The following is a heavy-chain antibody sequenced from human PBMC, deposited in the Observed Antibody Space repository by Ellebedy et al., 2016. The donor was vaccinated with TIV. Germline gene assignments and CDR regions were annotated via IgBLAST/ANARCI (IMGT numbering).Heavy chain of an antibody. J-gene: IGHJ4*02. Sequence: GESLKISCAASGFTFSSFWMHWVRQAPGKGLVWVSRISTDGINTNYADSVKGRFTISRDNAKNTLYLQMNSLRAEDTAIYYCAKGRGGGSDSSAPRYYFDYWGLGTLVTVSS. CDR3: AKGRGGGSDSSAPRYYFDY. D-gene: IGHD3-22*01. CDR1: GFTFSSFW. CDR2: ISTDGINT. V-gene: IGHV3-74*01.